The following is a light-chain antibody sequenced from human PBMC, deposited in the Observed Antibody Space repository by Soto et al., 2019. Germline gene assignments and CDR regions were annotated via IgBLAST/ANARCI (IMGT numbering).Light chain of an antibody. V-gene: IGLV1-47*01. CDR3: AAWDDSLRSVV. J-gene: IGLJ2*01. Sequence: QSVLTQPPSASGTPGQRVTISCSGSSSYLGSNYVYWYQQLLGTAPKLLIYMNNQRPPEVPARFSGSKSGTSASLAISGRRSEDEANYYCAAWDDSLRSVVFGGGTKVTVL. CDR1: SSYLGSNY. CDR2: MNN.